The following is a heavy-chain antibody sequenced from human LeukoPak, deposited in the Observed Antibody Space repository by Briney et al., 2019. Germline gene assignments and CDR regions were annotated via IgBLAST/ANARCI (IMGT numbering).Heavy chain of an antibody. V-gene: IGHV4-39*07. CDR1: GGSISSSRYY. J-gene: IGHJ1*01. Sequence: PSETLSLTCTVSGGSISSSRYYWGWIRQPPGKGLEWIGSIYYSGSAYYNPSLKSRITISLDTSKNQFSLKLSSVTAADTAVYYCARARGVRGLIPYWGQGTRVTVSS. D-gene: IGHD3-10*01. CDR3: ARARGVRGLIPY. CDR2: IYYSGSA.